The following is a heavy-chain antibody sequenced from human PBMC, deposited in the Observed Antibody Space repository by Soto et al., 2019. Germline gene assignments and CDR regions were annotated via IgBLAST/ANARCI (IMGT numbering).Heavy chain of an antibody. CDR2: ISGSGGST. V-gene: IGHV3-23*01. Sequence: PGGSLRLSCAASGFTFSSYAMSWVRQAPGKGLEWVSAISGSGGSTYYADSVKGRFTISRDNSKNTLYLQMNSLRAEDTAVYYCAKAFPPGIAVAGTAEYFQHWGQGTLVTVSS. CDR3: AKAFPPGIAVAGTAEYFQH. CDR1: GFTFSSYA. J-gene: IGHJ1*01. D-gene: IGHD6-19*01.